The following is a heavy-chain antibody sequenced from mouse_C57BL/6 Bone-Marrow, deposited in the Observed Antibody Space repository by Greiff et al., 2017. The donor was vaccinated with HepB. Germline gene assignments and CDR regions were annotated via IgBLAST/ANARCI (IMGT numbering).Heavy chain of an antibody. CDR2: IHPNSGST. CDR1: GYTFTSYW. J-gene: IGHJ3*01. D-gene: IGHD2-3*01. Sequence: VKLQQSGAELVKPGASVKLSCKASGYTFTSYWMHWVKQRPGQGLEWIGMIHPNSGSTNYNEKFKSKATLTVDKSSSTAYMQLSSLTSEDSAVYYCATLYDGYLAYWGQGTLVTVSA. V-gene: IGHV1-64*01. CDR3: ATLYDGYLAY.